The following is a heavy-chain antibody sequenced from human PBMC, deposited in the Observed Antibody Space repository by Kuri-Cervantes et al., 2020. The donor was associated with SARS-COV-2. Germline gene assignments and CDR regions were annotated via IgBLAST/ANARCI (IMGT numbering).Heavy chain of an antibody. Sequence: SVPVSFLGSGYTFPSYGISWVRQAPGQGLEWMGWIRAYNANTNYAQKLQGRVTMTTDTSTSTAYMELRSLRSDDTAVYYCARDGGLVGAIISDYWGQGTLVTVSS. D-gene: IGHD1-26*01. CDR1: GYTFPSYG. CDR3: ARDGGLVGAIISDY. V-gene: IGHV1-18*01. J-gene: IGHJ4*02. CDR2: IRAYNANT.